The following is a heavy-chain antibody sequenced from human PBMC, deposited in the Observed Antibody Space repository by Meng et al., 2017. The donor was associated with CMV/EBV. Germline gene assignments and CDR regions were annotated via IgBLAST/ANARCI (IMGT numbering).Heavy chain of an antibody. CDR1: GFTFSSYG. J-gene: IGHJ3*02. CDR3: AKVEGYCSSTSCAIDAFDI. CDR2: IRYDGSNK. D-gene: IGHD2-2*01. V-gene: IGHV3-30*02. Sequence: GGSLRLSCAASGFTFSSYGMHWVRQAPGKGLEWVAFIRYDGSNKYYADSVKGRFTISRDNSKNTLYLQMNSLRAEDTAVYYCAKVEGYCSSTSCAIDAFDIWGQGIMVTVSS.